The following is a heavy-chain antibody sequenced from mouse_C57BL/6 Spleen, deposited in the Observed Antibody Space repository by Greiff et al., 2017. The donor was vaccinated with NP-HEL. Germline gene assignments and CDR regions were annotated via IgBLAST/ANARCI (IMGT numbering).Heavy chain of an antibody. CDR2: IGDGGSYT. V-gene: IGHV5-4*01. CDR1: GFTFSSYA. J-gene: IGHJ3*01. CDR3: AVVAETY. D-gene: IGHD1-1*01. Sequence: EVQGVESGGGLVKPGGSLKLSCAASGFTFSSYAMSWVRQTPEKRLEWVATIGDGGSYTYYPDNVKGRFTISRDNAKNNLYLQMSHLKSEDTAMYYCAVVAETYWGQGTLVTVSA.